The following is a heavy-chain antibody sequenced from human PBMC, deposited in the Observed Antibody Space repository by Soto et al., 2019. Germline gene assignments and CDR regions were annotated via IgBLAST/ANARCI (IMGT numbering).Heavy chain of an antibody. J-gene: IGHJ4*02. CDR3: DRQRTTVVTQAYFDH. V-gene: IGHV4-39*01. D-gene: IGHD2-21*02. CDR1: GESISSSSYY. Sequence: PSETLSLTCIVSGESISSSSYYWGWIRQPPGKGLEWIGSIYYSGRTYYNPSFKSQVTISIDTSKNQFSLKLSSVTATDTAVYYCDRQRTTVVTQAYFDHWGQGALVTVSS. CDR2: IYYSGRT.